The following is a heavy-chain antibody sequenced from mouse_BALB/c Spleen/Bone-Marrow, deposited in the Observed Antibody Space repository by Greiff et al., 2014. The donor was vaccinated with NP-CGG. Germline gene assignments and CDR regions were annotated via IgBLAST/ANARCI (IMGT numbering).Heavy chain of an antibody. CDR2: ISGYYGDA. D-gene: IGHD2-14*01. CDR1: GSTLPVHA. Sequence: QVQLQQSGAKLVRPGVSWRISCKGSGSTLPVHAIHWGKGGNARSLGGIGVISGYYGDAIYNQKFKGKATMTVDKSSSTAYMELARLTSEDSAIYYCARSGKVRNAMDYWGQGTSVTVSS. J-gene: IGHJ4*01. CDR3: ARSGKVRNAMDY. V-gene: IGHV1S137*01.